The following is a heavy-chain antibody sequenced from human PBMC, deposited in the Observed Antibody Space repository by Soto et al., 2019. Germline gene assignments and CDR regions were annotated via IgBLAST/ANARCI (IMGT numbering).Heavy chain of an antibody. Sequence: DVQLVESGGGLVQPGRSLRLSYAASGFTFDDYALHWVRQAPGKGLEWVSGISWNSGTIAYADSVKGRFTISRDNAKNSLYLQMNSLRAEDTALYYCAKGGYSYGYLDYFDYWGQGTLVTVSS. CDR3: AKGGYSYGYLDYFDY. V-gene: IGHV3-9*01. D-gene: IGHD5-18*01. CDR2: ISWNSGTI. J-gene: IGHJ4*02. CDR1: GFTFDDYA.